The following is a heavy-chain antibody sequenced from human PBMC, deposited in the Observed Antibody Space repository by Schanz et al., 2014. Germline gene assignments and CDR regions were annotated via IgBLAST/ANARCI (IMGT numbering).Heavy chain of an antibody. CDR3: ARDGAGRAPDAFDI. Sequence: EVQLVESGGGLVQPGGSLRLSCAASGFTVSSNYMSLVRQAPGKGLECVSGISGGGGSAYYADSVKGRFTISRDNAKNSLYLQMNSLRAEDTAVYYCARDGAGRAPDAFDIWGQGTMVTVSS. CDR1: GFTVSSNY. CDR2: ISGGGGSA. V-gene: IGHV3-23*04. D-gene: IGHD1-26*01. J-gene: IGHJ3*02.